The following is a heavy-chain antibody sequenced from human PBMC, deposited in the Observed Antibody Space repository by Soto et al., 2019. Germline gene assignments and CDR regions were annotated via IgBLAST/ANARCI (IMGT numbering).Heavy chain of an antibody. CDR2: ISGSGGST. J-gene: IGHJ6*02. D-gene: IGHD3-9*01. CDR1: GFTFSSYA. CDR3: AKSLEYYDILTGLKKPYYYYGMDV. Sequence: TVGSLRLSCAASGFTFSSYAMSWVRQAPGKGLEWVSAISGSGGSTYYADSVKGRFTISRDNSKNTLYLQMNSLRAEDTAVYYCAKSLEYYDILTGLKKPYYYYGMDVWGQGTTVTVSS. V-gene: IGHV3-23*01.